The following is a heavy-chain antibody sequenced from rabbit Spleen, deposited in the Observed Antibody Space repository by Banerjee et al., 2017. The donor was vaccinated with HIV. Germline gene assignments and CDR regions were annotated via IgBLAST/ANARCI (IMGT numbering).Heavy chain of an antibody. CDR3: ARDTSSSFSSYGMDL. V-gene: IGHV1S40*01. CDR1: GVSFSGSSY. CDR2: IDAGSSGFT. D-gene: IGHD1-1*01. J-gene: IGHJ6*01. Sequence: QSLEESGGDLVKPGASLTLTCIASGVSFSGSSYMCWVRQAPGKGLEWIACIDAGSSGFTYFASWAKGRFTISKTSSTTETLQMTSLTAADTATYFCARDTSSSFSSYGMDLWGPGTRVTVS.